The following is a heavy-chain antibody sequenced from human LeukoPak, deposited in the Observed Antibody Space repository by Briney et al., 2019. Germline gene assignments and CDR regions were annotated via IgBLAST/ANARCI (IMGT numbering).Heavy chain of an antibody. CDR3: AKGPNFWLTPIAFAI. CDR2: IYSGDNT. D-gene: IGHD3-3*01. V-gene: IGHV3-66*01. Sequence: GGSLRPSCAASGFTVSSNSMNWVRQAPGKGLEWVSVIYSGDNTYYADSVKGRFTISRDNSKNTLSLHMSSLRAEDAAVYYCAKGPNFWLTPIAFAIWGQGTMVTVSS. J-gene: IGHJ3*02. CDR1: GFTVSSNS.